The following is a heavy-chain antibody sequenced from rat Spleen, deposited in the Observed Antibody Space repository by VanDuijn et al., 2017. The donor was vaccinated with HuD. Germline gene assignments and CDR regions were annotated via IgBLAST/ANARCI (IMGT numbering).Heavy chain of an antibody. CDR3: ARRGDYFDY. J-gene: IGHJ2*01. CDR2: IRSGGGNS. CDR1: GFTFSDFY. D-gene: IGHD1-11*01. Sequence: EVQLVESGGDLVQPGRSLKLSCAASGFTFSDFYMAWVRQSPTKGLEWVASIRSGGGNSYYRDSVKGRFTISRDNAKSTLYLQMNSLRSEDTATYYCARRGDYFDYWGQGVMVTVSS. V-gene: IGHV5-25*01.